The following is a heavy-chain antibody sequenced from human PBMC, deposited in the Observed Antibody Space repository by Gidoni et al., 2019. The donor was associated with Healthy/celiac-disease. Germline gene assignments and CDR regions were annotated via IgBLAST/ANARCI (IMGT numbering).Heavy chain of an antibody. Sequence: EVQLVESGGGLVKPGGSLRLSCSASGFTFSSYSINWVRQAPGKGLEWVSSISSSSSYIYYADSVKGRFTISRDNAKNSLYLQMNSLRAEDTAVYYCARAPYCSSTSCYYYYYMDVWGKGTTVTVSS. D-gene: IGHD2-2*01. CDR2: ISSSSSYI. CDR3: ARAPYCSSTSCYYYYYMDV. V-gene: IGHV3-21*01. CDR1: GFTFSSYS. J-gene: IGHJ6*03.